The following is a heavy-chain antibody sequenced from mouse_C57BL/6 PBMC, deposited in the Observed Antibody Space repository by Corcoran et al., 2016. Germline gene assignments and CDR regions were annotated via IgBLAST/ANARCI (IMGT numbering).Heavy chain of an antibody. V-gene: IGHV1-26*01. J-gene: IGHJ3*01. Sequence: EVQLQQSGPELVKPGASVKISCKASGYTFTDYYMNWVKQSHGKSLEWIGDINPNNGGTSYNQKFKGKATLTVDKSSSTAYMELRSLTSEDSAVYYCAREGGYYTYWGQGTLVTVSA. CDR2: INPNNGGT. D-gene: IGHD2-3*01. CDR3: AREGGYYTY. CDR1: GYTFTDYY.